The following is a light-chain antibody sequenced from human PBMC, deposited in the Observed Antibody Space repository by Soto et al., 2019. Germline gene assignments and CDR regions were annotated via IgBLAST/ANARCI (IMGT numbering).Light chain of an antibody. V-gene: IGLV2-23*01. CDR1: NSDIENYNL. J-gene: IGLJ2*01. CDR3: CSYAGSSTVI. Sequence: QSALTQSASVSGSPGQSITISCTGTNSDIENYNLVSWYQQHPDKAPKLLIFEDTKRPSGVSNRFSGSKSGNTASLTISGLQAEDDANYYCCSYAGSSTVIFGGGTKLTVL. CDR2: EDT.